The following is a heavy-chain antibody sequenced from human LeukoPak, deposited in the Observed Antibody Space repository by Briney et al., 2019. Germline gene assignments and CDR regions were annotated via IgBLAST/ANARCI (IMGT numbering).Heavy chain of an antibody. CDR1: GYTFTSYA. CDR2: INTNTGNP. CDR3: AXXXXXXXXXXXXGSYYYYYMDV. V-gene: IGHV7-4-1*02. Sequence: ASVKVSRKASGYTFTSYAMNWVRQAPGQGLEWMGWINTNTGNPTYAQGFTGRFVFSLDTSVSTAYLQISSLKAEDTAVYYCAXXXXXXXXXXXXGSYYYYYMDVWGKGTTVTVSS. D-gene: IGHD3-10*01. J-gene: IGHJ6*03.